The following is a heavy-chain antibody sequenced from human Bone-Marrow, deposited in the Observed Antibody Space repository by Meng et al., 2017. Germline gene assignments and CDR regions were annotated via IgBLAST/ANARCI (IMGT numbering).Heavy chain of an antibody. J-gene: IGHJ3*02. CDR2: IYQSGST. CDR3: ARATDDYGDYASWAFDI. V-gene: IGHV4-38-2*01. Sequence: SETLSLTCAVSGYSITGSYNWGWIRQSPGKGLEWIGSIYQSGSTYYNPSLKSRVTMSVDTSKNQFSLKLSSVTAADTAVYYCARATDDYGDYASWAFDIWGQGTMVTVSS. CDR1: GYSITGSYN. D-gene: IGHD4-17*01.